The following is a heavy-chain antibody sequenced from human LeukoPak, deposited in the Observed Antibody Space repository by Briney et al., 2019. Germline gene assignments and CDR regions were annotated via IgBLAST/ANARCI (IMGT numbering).Heavy chain of an antibody. CDR3: ARDPSPI. CDR1: GGSISSSSYY. V-gene: IGHV4-39*07. CDR2: IYYSGST. J-gene: IGHJ3*02. Sequence: SETLSLTCTVSGGSISSSSYYWGWIRQPPGKGLEWIGSIYYSGSTYYNPSLKSRVTISVDTSKNQFSLKLTSVTAADTAVYYCARDPSPIWGQGTVVTVSS.